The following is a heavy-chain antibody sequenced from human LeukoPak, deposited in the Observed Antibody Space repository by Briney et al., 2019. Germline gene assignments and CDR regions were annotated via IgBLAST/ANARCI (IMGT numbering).Heavy chain of an antibody. CDR1: GFTFSSYG. CDR2: IWYDGSNK. CDR3: AKDRSDSSGYPLDY. D-gene: IGHD3-22*01. V-gene: IGHV3-33*06. Sequence: GGSLRLSCAASGFTFSSYGMHRVRQAPGKGLEWVAVIWYDGSNKYYADSVKGRFTISRDNSKNTLYLQMNSLRAEDTAVYYCAKDRSDSSGYPLDYWGQGTLVTVSS. J-gene: IGHJ4*02.